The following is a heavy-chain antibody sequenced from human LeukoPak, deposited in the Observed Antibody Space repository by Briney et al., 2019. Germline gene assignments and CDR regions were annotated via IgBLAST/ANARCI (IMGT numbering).Heavy chain of an antibody. Sequence: ASVKISCKASGYTFTDYYVHWVRQAPGHGLEWMGRISPNSGGTNYAQKFRGRLTVTRDTSISTAYTELSSLRSDDTAVYYCAKNRAGDYADYWGQGTLVTVSS. J-gene: IGHJ4*02. CDR1: GYTFTDYY. CDR3: AKNRAGDYADY. CDR2: ISPNSGGT. D-gene: IGHD4-17*01. V-gene: IGHV1-2*06.